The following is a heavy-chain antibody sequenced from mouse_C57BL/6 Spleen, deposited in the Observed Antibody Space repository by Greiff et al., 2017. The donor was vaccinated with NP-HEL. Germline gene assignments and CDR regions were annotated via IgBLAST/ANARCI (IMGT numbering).Heavy chain of an antibody. CDR1: GYTFTSYW. J-gene: IGHJ2*01. Sequence: VQLQESGAELVRPGSSVKLSCKASGYTFTSYWMHWVKQRPIQGLEWIGNIDPSDSETHYNRKFKDKATLTVDKSSSTAYMQLSSLTSEDSAVYYCARRAITTVVFDYWGQGTTLTVSS. CDR3: ARRAITTVVFDY. D-gene: IGHD1-1*01. CDR2: IDPSDSET. V-gene: IGHV1-52*01.